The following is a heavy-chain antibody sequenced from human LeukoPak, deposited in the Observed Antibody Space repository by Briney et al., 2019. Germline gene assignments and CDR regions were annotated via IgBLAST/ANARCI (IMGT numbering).Heavy chain of an antibody. V-gene: IGHV1-69*05. CDR1: GGTFSSYA. CDR3: ARDTIIRGYMDV. Sequence: GASVKVYCKASGGTFSSYAISWVRQAPGQGLEWMGRIIPVFGTANYAQKFQGRVTITTDESTSTAYMELSSLRSEDTAVYYCARDTIIRGYMDVWGKGTTVTVSS. CDR2: IIPVFGTA. J-gene: IGHJ6*03. D-gene: IGHD2/OR15-2a*01.